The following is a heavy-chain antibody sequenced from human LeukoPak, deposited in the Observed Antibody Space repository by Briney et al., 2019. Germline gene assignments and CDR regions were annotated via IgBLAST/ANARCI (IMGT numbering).Heavy chain of an antibody. D-gene: IGHD1-14*01. V-gene: IGHV1-18*01. CDR1: GYRVSSFA. CDR3: ARDKPGWGAFDV. Sequence: GASVTVSCTSSGYRVSSFAIIWVRQAPGQGRECLGWIAANNDHTHYALNVQGRVTMTTDTSTDTAYMELRNLRSDDTAVYFCARDKPGWGAFDVWGQGTVVTVSS. J-gene: IGHJ3*01. CDR2: IAANNDHT.